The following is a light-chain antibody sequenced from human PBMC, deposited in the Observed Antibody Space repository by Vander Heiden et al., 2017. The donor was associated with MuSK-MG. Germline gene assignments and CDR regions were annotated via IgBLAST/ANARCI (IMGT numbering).Light chain of an antibody. CDR1: QTISTY. CDR3: QQSYNTPYT. J-gene: IGKJ2*01. CDR2: SAS. Sequence: DIQMPPPPSSLFSSVGNRIIITCCASQTISTYVNWYQQKPGKVPKILIYSASNLKSGVPSRFSGSGSGTDFTLTISSLQPEDFATYFCQQSYNTPYTFGQGTKLEIK. V-gene: IGKV1-39*01.